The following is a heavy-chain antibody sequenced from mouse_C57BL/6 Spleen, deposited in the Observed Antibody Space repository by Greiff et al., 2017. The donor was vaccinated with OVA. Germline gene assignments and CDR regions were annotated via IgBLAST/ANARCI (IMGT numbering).Heavy chain of an antibody. Sequence: VMLVESGPGLVAPSQSLSITCTVSGFSLTSYGVDWVRQPPGKGLEWLGVIWGGGSTNYNSALMSRLSISKDNSKSQVFLKMNSLQTDDTAMYYCAKHEYSNYGGYWYFDVWGTGTTVTVSS. CDR2: IWGGGST. V-gene: IGHV2-9*01. CDR3: AKHEYSNYGGYWYFDV. CDR1: GFSLTSYG. J-gene: IGHJ1*03. D-gene: IGHD2-5*01.